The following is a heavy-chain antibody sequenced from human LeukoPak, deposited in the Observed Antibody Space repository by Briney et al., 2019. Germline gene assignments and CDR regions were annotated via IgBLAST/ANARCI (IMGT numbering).Heavy chain of an antibody. V-gene: IGHV1-8*03. D-gene: IGHD6-19*01. CDR3: ARGFRGSSGWYSYYYYYYMDV. CDR1: GYTFTSYD. J-gene: IGHJ6*03. CDR2: MNPNSGNT. Sequence: ASVKVSCKASGYTFTSYDINWVRQATGQGLEWMGWMNPNSGNTVYAQKFQGRVTITRNTAISTAYMELSNLRSEDTAVYYCARGFRGSSGWYSYYYYYYMDVWGKGATVTVSS.